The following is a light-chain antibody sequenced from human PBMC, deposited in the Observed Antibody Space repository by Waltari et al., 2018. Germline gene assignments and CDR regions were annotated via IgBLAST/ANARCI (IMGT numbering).Light chain of an antibody. CDR2: DDS. V-gene: IGLV3-21*03. J-gene: IGLJ1*01. CDR3: QVWDSNSDHHYV. CDR1: NIGSKS. Sequence: SYVLTQPPSVSVAPGKTASITCEKNNIGSKSVHWYQQKPGQAPVLVVYDDSDRPSGLPERFSGSNSGNSATLTISSVEAGDEADYYCQVWDSNSDHHYVFGTGTKVTVL.